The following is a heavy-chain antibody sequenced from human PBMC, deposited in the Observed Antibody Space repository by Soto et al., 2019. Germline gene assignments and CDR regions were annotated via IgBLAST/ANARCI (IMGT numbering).Heavy chain of an antibody. D-gene: IGHD3-10*01. Sequence: EVQLVESGGGLVKPGGSLRLSCAASGFTFSNAWMSWVRQAPGKGLEWVGRIKSKTDGGTTDYAAPVKGRFTISRDDSKNTLYLQMTSLKTEDTAVYYCTTVLLWFGEARRNDYWGQGTLVTVSS. J-gene: IGHJ4*02. V-gene: IGHV3-15*01. CDR3: TTVLLWFGEARRNDY. CDR1: GFTFSNAW. CDR2: IKSKTDGGTT.